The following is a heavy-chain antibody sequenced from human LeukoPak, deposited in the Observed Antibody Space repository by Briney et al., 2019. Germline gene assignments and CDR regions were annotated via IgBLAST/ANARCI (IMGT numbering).Heavy chain of an antibody. Sequence: GGSLRLSCAASGFTFSSYAMHWVRQAPGKGLEWVAVISYDGTNKYYTDSVKGRFTISRDNSKNTLYLQMNSLRPEDTAVYYCARGTGSSWYYDYWGQGTLVTVSS. J-gene: IGHJ4*02. V-gene: IGHV3-30*04. CDR2: ISYDGTNK. CDR3: ARGTGSSWYYDY. CDR1: GFTFSSYA. D-gene: IGHD6-13*01.